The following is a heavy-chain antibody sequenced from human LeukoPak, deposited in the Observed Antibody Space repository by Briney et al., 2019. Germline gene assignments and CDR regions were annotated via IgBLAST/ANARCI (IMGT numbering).Heavy chain of an antibody. V-gene: IGHV1-69*13. Sequence: ASVKVSCKAPGGTFSSYAISWVRQAPGQGLEWMGGIIPIFGTANYAQKFQGRVTITADESTSTAYMELSSLRSEDTAVYYCAREGQRITMVRGVSWNYYMDVWGKGTTVTISS. CDR1: GGTFSSYA. J-gene: IGHJ6*03. CDR3: AREGQRITMVRGVSWNYYMDV. D-gene: IGHD3-10*01. CDR2: IIPIFGTA.